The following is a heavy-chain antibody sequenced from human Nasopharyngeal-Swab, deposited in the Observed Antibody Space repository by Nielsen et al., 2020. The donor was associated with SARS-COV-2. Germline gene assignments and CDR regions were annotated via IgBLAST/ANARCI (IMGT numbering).Heavy chain of an antibody. CDR2: IKSKTDGGTT. Sequence: GGSLRLSCAASGFTFSNAWMSWVRQAPGKGLEWVGRIKSKTDGGTTDYAAPVKGRFTISRDDSKNTPYLQMNSLKTEDTAVYYCTTGTGSSGGYYGMDVWGQGTTVTVSS. CDR3: TTGTGSSGGYYGMDV. D-gene: IGHD6-6*01. V-gene: IGHV3-15*01. J-gene: IGHJ6*02. CDR1: GFTFSNAW.